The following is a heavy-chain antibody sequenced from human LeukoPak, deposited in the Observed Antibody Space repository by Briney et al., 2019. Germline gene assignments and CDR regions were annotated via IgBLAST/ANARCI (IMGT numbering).Heavy chain of an antibody. V-gene: IGHV4-4*07. CDR3: ARQTGSGLFILP. D-gene: IGHD3-10*01. CDR2: IYTSGST. CDR1: GGSISSYY. J-gene: IGHJ4*02. Sequence: SETLSLTCTVSGGSISSYYWSWIRQPAGRGLEWIGRIYTSGSTDYNPSLKSRVSMSLETSKNQFSLKLTSVTAADTAVYYCARQTGSGLFILPGGQGTLVTVSS.